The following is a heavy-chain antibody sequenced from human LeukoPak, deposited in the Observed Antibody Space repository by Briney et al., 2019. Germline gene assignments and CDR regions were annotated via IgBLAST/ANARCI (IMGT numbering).Heavy chain of an antibody. J-gene: IGHJ5*02. V-gene: IGHV3-48*03. Sequence: GGSLRLSCAASGFDLNTYEMNWVRQAPGKGLEWIADITISGHTKNYADSVRGRFTISRDNAGTSLYLQMNSLRVEDTGVYYCARGDPHADLWGQGTLVTVSS. CDR1: GFDLNTYE. CDR3: ARGDPHADL. CDR2: ITISGHTK.